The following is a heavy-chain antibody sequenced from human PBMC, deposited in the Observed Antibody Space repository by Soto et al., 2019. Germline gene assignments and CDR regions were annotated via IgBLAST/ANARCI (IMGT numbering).Heavy chain of an antibody. CDR3: TKSLNHYGMDV. Sequence: ASVKVSCKASGYTFTAYYVHWVRQAPGQGLEWMGWINPNTGGTKYAQKFQGWVTMTRDTSISTAYMELSRLRSDDTAMYYCTKSLNHYGMDVWGQGITVTVSS. V-gene: IGHV1-2*04. CDR1: GYTFTAYY. J-gene: IGHJ6*02. D-gene: IGHD3-10*01. CDR2: INPNTGGT.